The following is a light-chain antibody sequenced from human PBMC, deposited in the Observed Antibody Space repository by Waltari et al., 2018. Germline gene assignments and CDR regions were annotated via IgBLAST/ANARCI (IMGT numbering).Light chain of an antibody. CDR3: QHYYNWPLT. V-gene: IGKV3-15*01. J-gene: IGKJ4*01. Sequence: EIVMTQSPTTLSVSPGKTATLSCTTSQTVGTKLAWYQQKPGPAPRLIIFGASTRATGLPARFSASGSGTEFSLTISSLQSEDSAVYFCQHYYNWPLTFGGGT. CDR2: GAS. CDR1: QTVGTK.